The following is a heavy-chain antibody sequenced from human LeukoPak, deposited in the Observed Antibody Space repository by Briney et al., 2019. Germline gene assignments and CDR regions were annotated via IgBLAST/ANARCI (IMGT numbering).Heavy chain of an antibody. CDR1: GGTFSSYA. V-gene: IGHV1-69*01. J-gene: IGHJ2*01. Sequence: SVKVSCKASGGTFSSYAISWVRQAPGQGLEWMGGIIPIFGTANYAQKFQGRVTITADESTSTAYMELSSLRSEDTAVYYCAWGPSTVMGGGYWYFDLWGRGTLVTVSS. D-gene: IGHD4-17*01. CDR3: AWGPSTVMGGGYWYFDL. CDR2: IIPIFGTA.